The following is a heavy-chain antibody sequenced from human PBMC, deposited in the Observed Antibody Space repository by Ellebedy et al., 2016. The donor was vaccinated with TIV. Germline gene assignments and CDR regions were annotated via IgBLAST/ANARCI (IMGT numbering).Heavy chain of an antibody. D-gene: IGHD3-9*01. CDR3: ARPDILRYFDWLTDAFDI. Sequence: PGGSLRLSCAASGFTFSGYYMSWIRQAPGKGLEWFSYISSSGITIYYADSVKGRFTISRDNAKNSLYLQMNSLRAEDTAVYYCARPDILRYFDWLTDAFDIWGQGTMVTVSS. CDR1: GFTFSGYY. J-gene: IGHJ3*02. V-gene: IGHV3-11*01. CDR2: ISSSGITI.